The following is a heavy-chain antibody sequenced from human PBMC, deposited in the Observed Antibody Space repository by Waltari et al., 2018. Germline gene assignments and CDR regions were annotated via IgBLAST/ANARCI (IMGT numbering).Heavy chain of an antibody. CDR1: GFTLSGPA. J-gene: IGHJ4*02. V-gene: IGHV3-64*07. CDR3: AREGVTRHTEFDY. D-gene: IGHD3-10*01. CDR2: VNYYGGTT. Sequence: DVGLVESGGGLVKPGGSLGLSCASSGFTLSGPAMNWVRQAPGKGLEYVSGVNYYGGTTYYADSVKGRFIISRDNSKNTLYLQMGSLRAEDMAVYYCAREGVTRHTEFDYWGQGTLVTVSS.